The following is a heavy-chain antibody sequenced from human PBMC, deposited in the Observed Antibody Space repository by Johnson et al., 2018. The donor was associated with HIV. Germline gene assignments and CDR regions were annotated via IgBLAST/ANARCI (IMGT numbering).Heavy chain of an antibody. CDR3: ARELRIAARGLAFDI. CDR2: IKQDGSEK. D-gene: IGHD6-6*01. Sequence: VQLVESGGGVVQPGRSLRLSCAASGFTFTSYGMHWVRQAPGKGLEWVANIKQDGSEKYYVDSVKGRFTISRDNAKKSLYLQMNSLRAEDTAVYYCARELRIAARGLAFDIWGRGTMVTVSS. J-gene: IGHJ3*02. V-gene: IGHV3-7*03. CDR1: GFTFTSYG.